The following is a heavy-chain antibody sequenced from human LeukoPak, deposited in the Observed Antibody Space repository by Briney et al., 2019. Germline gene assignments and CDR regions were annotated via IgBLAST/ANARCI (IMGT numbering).Heavy chain of an antibody. V-gene: IGHV1-69*05. Sequence: SVKVSCKASGGTFSSYAISWVRQTPGQGLEWMGGIIPIFGTANYAQKFQGRVTITTDESTSTAYMELSSLRSEDTAVYYCARRGSNWNYYFDYWGQGTLVTVSS. D-gene: IGHD1-7*01. CDR1: GGTFSSYA. CDR2: IIPIFGTA. J-gene: IGHJ4*02. CDR3: ARRGSNWNYYFDY.